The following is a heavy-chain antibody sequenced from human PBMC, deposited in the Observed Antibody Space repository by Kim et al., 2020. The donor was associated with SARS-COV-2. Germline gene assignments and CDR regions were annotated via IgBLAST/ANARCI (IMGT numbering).Heavy chain of an antibody. Sequence: SLKSRVTISVGTSKNQFSLKLSSVTAADTAVYYCARGGSGWAGTNCSFDSWGQGTLVTVSS. CDR3: ARGGSGWAGTNCSFDS. D-gene: IGHD6-19*01. J-gene: IGHJ4*02. V-gene: IGHV4-59*09.